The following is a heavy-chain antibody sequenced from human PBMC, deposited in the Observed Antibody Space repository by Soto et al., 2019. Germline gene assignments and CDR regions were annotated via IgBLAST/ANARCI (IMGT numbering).Heavy chain of an antibody. J-gene: IGHJ6*02. Sequence: RSLTCTVSGGSVSSGRYYWSWIRQPPGKGLEWIGYIYYSGSTNYNPSLKSRVTISVDTSKNQFSLKLSSVTAADTAVYYCARDAARSTSLYGMDVWGQGTTVTVSS. CDR2: IYYSGST. V-gene: IGHV4-61*01. CDR1: GGSVSSGRYY. D-gene: IGHD2-2*01. CDR3: ARDAARSTSLYGMDV.